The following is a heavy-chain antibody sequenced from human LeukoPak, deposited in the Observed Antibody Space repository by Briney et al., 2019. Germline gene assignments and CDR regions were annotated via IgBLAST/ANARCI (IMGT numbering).Heavy chain of an antibody. Sequence: ASVKVSCKASGYTFTGYYMHWVRQAPGQGLEWMGWINPNSGGTNYAQKFQGRVTMTRDTSISTAYMELSRLRSDDTAVYYCARVLRDGYKSADDAFDIWDQGTMVTVSS. CDR3: ARVLRDGYKSADDAFDI. V-gene: IGHV1-2*02. CDR2: INPNSGGT. J-gene: IGHJ3*02. CDR1: GYTFTGYY. D-gene: IGHD5-24*01.